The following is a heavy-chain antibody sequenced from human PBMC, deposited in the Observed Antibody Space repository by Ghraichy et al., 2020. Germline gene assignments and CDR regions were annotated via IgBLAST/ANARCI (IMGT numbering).Heavy chain of an antibody. CDR3: ARGEVDYYYGMDV. CDR2: ISANKGNA. V-gene: IGHV1-18*01. J-gene: IGHJ6*02. Sequence: ASVKVSCKASGYNLNNYGITWVRQAPGQGLEWMGWISANKGNANYEQKFQGRVTMTTDPSTNTAYMELRSLRSDDTAVYYCARGEVDYYYGMDVCGQGTTVAVSS. D-gene: IGHD3-16*01. CDR1: GYNLNNYG.